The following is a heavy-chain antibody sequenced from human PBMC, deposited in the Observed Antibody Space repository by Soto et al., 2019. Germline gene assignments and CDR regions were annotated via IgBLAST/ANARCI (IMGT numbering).Heavy chain of an antibody. Sequence: GGSLRLSCAASGFTFSSYGMHWVRQAPGKGLEWVAVISYDGSNKYYADSVKGRFTISRDNSKNTLYLQMNSLRAEDTAVYYCAKLGGWSAKYAHYGMDVWGQGTTVTVSS. CDR2: ISYDGSNK. J-gene: IGHJ6*02. D-gene: IGHD6-19*01. CDR3: AKLGGWSAKYAHYGMDV. V-gene: IGHV3-30*18. CDR1: GFTFSSYG.